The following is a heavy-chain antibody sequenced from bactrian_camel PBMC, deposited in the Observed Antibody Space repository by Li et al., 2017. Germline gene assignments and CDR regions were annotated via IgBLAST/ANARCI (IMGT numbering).Heavy chain of an antibody. CDR2: IYIDDSKT. Sequence: HVQLVESGGGLVQPGGSLRLSCAASGFTFTDYGMTWVRQAPGKGLEWVSGIYIDDSKTYYVDPVKGRFTISRDNAKNTVYLQMNSLKPEDTAVYYCVRREDGLGTALLGYWGQGTQVTVS. CDR3: VRREDGLGTALLGY. J-gene: IGHJ6*01. CDR1: GFTFTDYG. D-gene: IGHD5*01. V-gene: IGHV3S6*01.